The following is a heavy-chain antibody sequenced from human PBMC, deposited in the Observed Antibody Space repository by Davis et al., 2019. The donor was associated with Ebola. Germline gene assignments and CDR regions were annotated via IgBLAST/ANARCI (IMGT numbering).Heavy chain of an antibody. CDR2: INIDGSRT. CDR3: ARDSYPKENDYGDYDWGYFDY. Sequence: HTGGSLRLSCGASGFIFAKYAMTWVRQAPGKGLVWVSRINIDGSRTNYADSVKGRFTVSRDNAKNSLFLQMNSLRAEDTAVYYCARDSYPKENDYGDYDWGYFDYWGQGTLVTVSS. V-gene: IGHV3-74*01. J-gene: IGHJ4*02. CDR1: GFIFAKYA. D-gene: IGHD4-17*01.